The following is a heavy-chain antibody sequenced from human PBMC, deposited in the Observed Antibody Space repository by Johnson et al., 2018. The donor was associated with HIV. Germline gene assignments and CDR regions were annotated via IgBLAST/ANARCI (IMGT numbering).Heavy chain of an antibody. V-gene: IGHV3-30*02. D-gene: IGHD4-17*01. Sequence: QVQLVESGGGVVRPGGSLRLSCAASGFTFSSYWMSWVRQAPGKGLEWVAFIHYDGSNEYYAYSVKGRFTISRDFSDNTLFLQMDSLRAEDTAMYYCSRDKPPNGDFDFWGQGTMVTVSS. CDR3: SRDKPPNGDFDF. CDR1: GFTFSSYW. CDR2: IHYDGSNE. J-gene: IGHJ3*01.